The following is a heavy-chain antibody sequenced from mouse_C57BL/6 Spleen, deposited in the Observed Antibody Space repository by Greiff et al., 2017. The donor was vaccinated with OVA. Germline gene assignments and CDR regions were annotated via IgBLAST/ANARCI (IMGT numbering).Heavy chain of an antibody. Sequence: EVKLMESGGDLVKPGGSLKLSCAASGFTFSSYGMSWVRQTPDKRLEWVATISSGGSYTYYPDSVKGRFTISRDNAKNTLYLQMSSLKSEDTAMYYCARHEDIECFFAYWGQGTLVTVSA. CDR2: ISSGGSYT. D-gene: IGHD1-3*01. CDR3: ARHEDIECFFAY. J-gene: IGHJ3*01. CDR1: GFTFSSYG. V-gene: IGHV5-6*01.